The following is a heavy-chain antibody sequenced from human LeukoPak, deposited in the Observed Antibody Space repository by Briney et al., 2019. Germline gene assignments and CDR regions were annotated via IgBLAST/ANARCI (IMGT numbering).Heavy chain of an antibody. V-gene: IGHV3-53*01. CDR2: IYSGGST. D-gene: IGHD2-15*01. Sequence: GGSLRLSCAASGFTVSSNYISWVRQAPGKGLEWVSVIYSGGSTYYADSVKGRFTISRDNSKNTLYLQMNSLRAEDTAVYYCARGYCSGGSCYSHFDYWGQGTLVTVSS. CDR3: ARGYCSGGSCYSHFDY. J-gene: IGHJ4*02. CDR1: GFTVSSNY.